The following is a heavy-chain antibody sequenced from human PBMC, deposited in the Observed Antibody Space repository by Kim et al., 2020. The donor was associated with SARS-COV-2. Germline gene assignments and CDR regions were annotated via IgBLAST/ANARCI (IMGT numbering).Heavy chain of an antibody. V-gene: IGHV4-34*01. CDR2: INHSGST. D-gene: IGHD3-10*01. Sequence: SETLSLTCAVYGGSFSGYYWSWIRQPPGKGLEWIGEINHSGSTNYNPSLKSRVTISVDTSKNQFSLKLSSVTAADTAVYYCARGQRLISGSRGKLLWFGELSGYYYYMDVWGKGTTVTVSS. CDR3: ARGQRLISGSRGKLLWFGELSGYYYYMDV. CDR1: GGSFSGYY. J-gene: IGHJ6*03.